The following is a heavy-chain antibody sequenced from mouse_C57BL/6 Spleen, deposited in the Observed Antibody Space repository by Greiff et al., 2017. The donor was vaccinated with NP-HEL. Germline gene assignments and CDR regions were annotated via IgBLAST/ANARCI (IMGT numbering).Heavy chain of an antibody. V-gene: IGHV6-3*01. CDR3: AGLLLRFHWYFDV. CDR1: GFTFSNYW. D-gene: IGHD1-1*01. J-gene: IGHJ1*03. Sequence: EVHLVESGGGLVQPGGSMKLSCVASGFTFSNYWMNWVRQSPEKGLEWVAQIRLKSDNYATHYAESVKGRFTISRDDSKSSVYLQMNNLRAEYTGIYYCAGLLLRFHWYFDVWGTGTTVTVSS. CDR2: IRLKSDNYAT.